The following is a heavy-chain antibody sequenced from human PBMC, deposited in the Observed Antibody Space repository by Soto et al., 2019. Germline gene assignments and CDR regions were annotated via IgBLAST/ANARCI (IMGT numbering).Heavy chain of an antibody. CDR2: ISSSSSYI. J-gene: IGHJ4*02. V-gene: IGHV3-21*01. CDR1: GFTFSSYS. Sequence: GGSLRLSCAASGFTFSSYSMNWGRQAPGKGLEWVSSISSSSSYIYYADSVKGRFTISRDNAKNSRYLQMNSLRAEDTAVYYCARATTGYSSSWFDYWGQGTLVTVSS. D-gene: IGHD6-13*01. CDR3: ARATTGYSSSWFDY.